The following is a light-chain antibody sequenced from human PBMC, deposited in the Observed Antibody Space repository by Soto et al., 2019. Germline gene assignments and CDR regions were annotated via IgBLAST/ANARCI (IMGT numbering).Light chain of an antibody. V-gene: IGKV4-1*01. Sequence: DIVMTQSPDSLAVSLGEGATINCKSSQSVLYSSNNKNHLAWYQQKSGQPPKLLIYWASTRESGVPDRFRGSGSGTDFTLTISSLQAEDVAVYYCQQYYSTPWTFGQGTKVEIK. CDR3: QQYYSTPWT. J-gene: IGKJ1*01. CDR2: WAS. CDR1: QSVLYSSNNKNH.